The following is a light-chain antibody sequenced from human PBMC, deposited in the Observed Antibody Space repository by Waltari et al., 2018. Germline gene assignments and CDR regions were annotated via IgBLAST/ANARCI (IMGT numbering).Light chain of an antibody. J-gene: IGKJ1*01. CDR2: DAS. CDR1: QSFSRT. Sequence: EIVLTQSPGTLSLSPGERATLSCRASQSFSRTLAWYQQKPGQAPRLLIYDASSRAAGIPDRFSGSGSGTDFSLTISRLEPEDFGVYYCQKYGTLPATFGQGTKVEI. V-gene: IGKV3-20*01. CDR3: QKYGTLPAT.